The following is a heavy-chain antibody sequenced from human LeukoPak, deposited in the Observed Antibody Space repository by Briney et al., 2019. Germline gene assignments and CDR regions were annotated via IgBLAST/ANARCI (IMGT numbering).Heavy chain of an antibody. J-gene: IGHJ4*02. D-gene: IGHD4-17*01. V-gene: IGHV3-23*01. Sequence: GGSLRLSCAASGFSFSSYAMSWVRQAPGKGLEWVSDLSGSGGSTYYADSVKGRFTISGDNSENTLYLQMNRLRAEDTAVYYCAKAMTTVTSFDYWGQGTLVTVSS. CDR1: GFSFSSYA. CDR2: LSGSGGST. CDR3: AKAMTTVTSFDY.